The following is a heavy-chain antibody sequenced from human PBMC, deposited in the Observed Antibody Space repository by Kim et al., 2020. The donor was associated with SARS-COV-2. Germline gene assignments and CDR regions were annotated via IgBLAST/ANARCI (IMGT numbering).Heavy chain of an antibody. J-gene: IGHJ4*02. Sequence: AQKFQGRVTMTRDTSTSTVYMELSSLRSEDTAVYYCARGPLWFGELFDYWGQGTLVTVSS. D-gene: IGHD3-10*01. CDR3: ARGPLWFGELFDY. V-gene: IGHV1-46*01.